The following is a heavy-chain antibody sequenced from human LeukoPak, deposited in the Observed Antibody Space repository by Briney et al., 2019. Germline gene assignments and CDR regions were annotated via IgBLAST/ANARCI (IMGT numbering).Heavy chain of an antibody. CDR1: GGSISSSSYY. V-gene: IGHV4-39*01. CDR2: IYYSGST. CDR3: ARQATYSSSPFDY. Sequence: SETLSLTCTVSGGSISSSSYYWGWIRQPPGKGLEWIGNIYYSGSTYYNPSLKSRVTISVDTSKNQFSLKLSFVTAADTAVYYCARQATYSSSPFDYWGQGTLVTVSS. J-gene: IGHJ4*02. D-gene: IGHD6-6*01.